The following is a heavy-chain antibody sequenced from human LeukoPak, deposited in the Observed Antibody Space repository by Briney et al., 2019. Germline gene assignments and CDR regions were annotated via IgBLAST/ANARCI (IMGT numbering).Heavy chain of an antibody. CDR3: GRDPRLGIRGYTYGYIDY. CDR2: VNTNTGNP. D-gene: IGHD5-18*01. V-gene: IGHV7-4-1*02. Sequence: ASVKVSCKTSGYTFSSYTIIWVRQAPGQGLEWMGWVNTNTGNPTYAQGFTGRYVFSLDTSVSTAYLQISGLTADDTAVYFCGRDPRLGIRGYTYGYIDYWGQGTLVTVSS. J-gene: IGHJ4*02. CDR1: GYTFSSYT.